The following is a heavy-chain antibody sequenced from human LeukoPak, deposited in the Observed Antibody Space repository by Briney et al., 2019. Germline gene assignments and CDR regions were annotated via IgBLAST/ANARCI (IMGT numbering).Heavy chain of an antibody. CDR2: INPNSGGT. J-gene: IGHJ4*02. D-gene: IGHD2-2*01. Sequence: GASVKVSCKASGYTFTGYYMHWVRQAPGQGLEWMGRINPNSGGTNYAQKFQGRVTMTRDTSISTAYMELSRLRSDDTAVYYCARAHRIGRMRSSSTSYWGQGTLVTVSS. CDR1: GYTFTGYY. V-gene: IGHV1-2*06. CDR3: ARAHRIGRMRSSSTSY.